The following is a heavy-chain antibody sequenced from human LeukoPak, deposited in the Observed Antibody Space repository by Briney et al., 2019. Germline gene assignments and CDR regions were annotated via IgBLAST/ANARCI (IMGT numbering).Heavy chain of an antibody. Sequence: GGSLRLSCAASAFTFSSYAMSWVRQAPGKGLEWLSAISGSGGSTYYADSVKGRFTISRDNSKNTLYLQMNSLRAEDTAVYYCARGTFCSSTSCYGRWFDPWGQGTLVTVSS. D-gene: IGHD2-2*01. CDR2: ISGSGGST. J-gene: IGHJ5*02. CDR3: ARGTFCSSTSCYGRWFDP. CDR1: AFTFSSYA. V-gene: IGHV3-23*01.